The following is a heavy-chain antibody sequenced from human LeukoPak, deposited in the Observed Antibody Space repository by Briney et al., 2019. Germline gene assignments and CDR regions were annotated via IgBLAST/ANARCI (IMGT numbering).Heavy chain of an antibody. CDR1: GFDFSAYT. CDR3: TRVNGDSVDADYYYYMDV. CDR2: ITSSRGDI. Sequence: PGGSLRLSCAASGFDFSAYTMTWVRQAPGRGLEWLSAITSSRGDIYYAGSAKGRFTISRDNAKNSLYLQINSLRAENTAVYYCTRVNGDSVDADYYYYMDVWGKGTTVTVSS. J-gene: IGHJ6*03. D-gene: IGHD2-21*02. V-gene: IGHV3-21*01.